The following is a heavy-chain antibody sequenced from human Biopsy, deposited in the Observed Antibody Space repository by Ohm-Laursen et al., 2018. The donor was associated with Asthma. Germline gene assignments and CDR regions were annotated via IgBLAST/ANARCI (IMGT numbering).Heavy chain of an antibody. Sequence: SLRLSCAATGFTFSSYCMHWVRQVPGQGLVWVSHINSDGTAATYADSVKGRFTVSRDNAKNTLYLRMNSLRAEDTAVYFCTASFAYWGQGSLVTVSS. CDR3: TASFAY. CDR2: INSDGTAA. J-gene: IGHJ4*02. CDR1: GFTFSSYC. D-gene: IGHD5-18*01. V-gene: IGHV3-74*03.